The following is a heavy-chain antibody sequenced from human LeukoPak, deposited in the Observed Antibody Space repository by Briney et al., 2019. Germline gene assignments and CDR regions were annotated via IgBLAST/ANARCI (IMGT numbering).Heavy chain of an antibody. CDR1: GYTFTGYY. CDR2: INSNSGGT. CDR3: ARGQSWLRSFDAFDI. D-gene: IGHD5-12*01. Sequence: GASVKVSCKASGYTFTGYYMHWVRQAPGQGLEWMGWINSNSGGTNYAQKFQGRVTMTRDTSINTAYMELSRLRSDDTAVYYCARGQSWLRSFDAFDIWGQGTMVTVSS. J-gene: IGHJ3*02. V-gene: IGHV1-2*02.